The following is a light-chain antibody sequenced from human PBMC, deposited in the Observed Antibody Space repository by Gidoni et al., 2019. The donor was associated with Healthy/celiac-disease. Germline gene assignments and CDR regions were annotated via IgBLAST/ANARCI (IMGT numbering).Light chain of an antibody. V-gene: IGKV2-28*01. Sequence: DIVMTQSPLSLPVTPGEPASISCRSSQSLLHSNGYNYLDWYLQKPGQSQQLLIYLGSNRASGVPDRFSGRGSGTDFTLKSSRVEAEEVGVYYCMQALQTPRTFGQGTKVEIK. CDR3: MQALQTPRT. CDR1: QSLLHSNGYNY. J-gene: IGKJ1*01. CDR2: LGS.